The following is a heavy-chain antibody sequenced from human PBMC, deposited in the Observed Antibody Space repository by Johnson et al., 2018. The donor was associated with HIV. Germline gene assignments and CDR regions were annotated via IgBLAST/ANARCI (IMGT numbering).Heavy chain of an antibody. CDR2: ISSRGIPI. CDR3: AKQYYGSGGSVHAFDI. J-gene: IGHJ3*02. CDR1: GFTVSRNY. D-gene: IGHD3-10*01. V-gene: IGHV3-48*04. Sequence: MLLVESGGGVVQPGRSLRLSCAASGFTVSRNYMSWVRQTPGKGLEWISYISSRGIPIYYADSVKGRFTVSRDNSKNTVYLQMNSLRAEDTAVYYCAKQYYGSGGSVHAFDIWGQGTMVTVSS.